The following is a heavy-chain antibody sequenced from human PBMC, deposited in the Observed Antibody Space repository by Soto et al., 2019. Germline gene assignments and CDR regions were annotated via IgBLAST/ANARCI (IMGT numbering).Heavy chain of an antibody. CDR2: LYYSGST. V-gene: IGHV4-59*01. D-gene: IGHD6-19*01. CDR3: AGGLGSGWYWFDP. Sequence: SETLSLTCTVSGGSISSYSWSWIRQPPGKGLEWIGSLYYSGSTHYNPSLKSRLNMSLDTSKNQLSLKLSSVTAADTAVYYCAGGLGSGWYWFDPWGPGTLVTVSS. CDR1: GGSISSYS. J-gene: IGHJ5*02.